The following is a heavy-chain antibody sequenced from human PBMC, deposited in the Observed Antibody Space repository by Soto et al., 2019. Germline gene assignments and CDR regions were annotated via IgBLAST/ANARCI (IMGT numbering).Heavy chain of an antibody. J-gene: IGHJ3*02. CDR2: ISRSAGNT. V-gene: IGHV3-21*01. CDR3: ARDQVPGLDAFDI. Sequence: GGSLRLSCAASGFTFSSYSMNWVRQAPGKGLEWVSSISRSAGNTYYADSVKGRFTISRDNAKNSMYLQMNSLRAEDTAVYYCARDQVPGLDAFDIWGQGTMVTV. CDR1: GFTFSSYS.